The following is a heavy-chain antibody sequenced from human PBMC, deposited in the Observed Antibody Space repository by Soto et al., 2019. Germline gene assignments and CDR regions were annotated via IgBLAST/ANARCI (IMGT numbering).Heavy chain of an antibody. J-gene: IGHJ4*02. Sequence: ASVKVSCKASGYTFSTYGISWVRQAPGQGLEWMGWISGYNGDTSYAQKVQGRLTMTTDTSTRTAYMELRSLRSDDTAVYYCARDRQLAAAGTFFDYWGQGTLVTVSS. CDR3: ARDRQLAAAGTFFDY. D-gene: IGHD6-13*01. CDR1: GYTFSTYG. V-gene: IGHV1-18*01. CDR2: ISGYNGDT.